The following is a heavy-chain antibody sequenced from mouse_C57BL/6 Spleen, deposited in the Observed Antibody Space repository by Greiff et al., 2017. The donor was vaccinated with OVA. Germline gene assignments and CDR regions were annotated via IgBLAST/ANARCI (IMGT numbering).Heavy chain of an antibody. Sequence: QVQLKESGAELVRPGTSVKVSCKASGYAFTNSLIEWVKQRPGQGLEWIGVINPGSGGTNYNEKFKGKATLTADKSSSTAYMQLSSLTSEDSAVDFCARGERLASMDYWGQGTSVTVSA. CDR3: ARGERLASMDY. J-gene: IGHJ4*01. CDR2: INPGSGGT. V-gene: IGHV1-54*01. CDR1: GYAFTNSL. D-gene: IGHD6-1*01.